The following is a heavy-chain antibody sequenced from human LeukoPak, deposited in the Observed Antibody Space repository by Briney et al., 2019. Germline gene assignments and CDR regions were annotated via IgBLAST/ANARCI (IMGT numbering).Heavy chain of an antibody. CDR1: GFTFSTYW. J-gene: IGHJ6*02. Sequence: GGSLRLSCAASGFTFSTYWMHWVRQGPGKGLVWVSRINPDGTNTRYADFVKGRFTISRDNAQNTLYLQMNSLRAEDTAVYYCACGAGTGPGVSYYYYYYGMDVWGQGTTVTVSS. D-gene: IGHD6-13*01. CDR3: ACGAGTGPGVSYYYYYYGMDV. CDR2: INPDGTNT. V-gene: IGHV3-74*01.